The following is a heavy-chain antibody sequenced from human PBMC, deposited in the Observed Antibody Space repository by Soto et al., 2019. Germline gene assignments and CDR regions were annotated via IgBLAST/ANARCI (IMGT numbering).Heavy chain of an antibody. D-gene: IGHD6-19*01. J-gene: IGHJ4*02. CDR2: ISYDGSNK. CDR1: GFTFSSYG. Sequence: LRLSCAAAGFTFSSYGMHWVRQAPGKGLEWVAVISYDGSNKYYADSVKGRFTISRDNSKNTLYLQMNSLRAEDTAVYYCAKGGRQWLVTSDFNYWGQGALVTVSS. CDR3: AKGGRQWLVTSDFNY. V-gene: IGHV3-30*18.